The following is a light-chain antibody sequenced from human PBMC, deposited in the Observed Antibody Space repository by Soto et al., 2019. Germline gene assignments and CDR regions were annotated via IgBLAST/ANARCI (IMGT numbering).Light chain of an antibody. CDR3: QQYVGWT. J-gene: IGKJ1*01. CDR2: GAS. CDR1: QSISNNH. V-gene: IGKV3-20*01. Sequence: EIVLTQSPGTLSVSPGERATLSCRASQSISNNHLAWYQQKPGQAPRLLIYGASSRATGIPDRFSGSGSGTDFTLTISRLEPEDSAIYYCQQYVGWTFGQGTKVEIK.